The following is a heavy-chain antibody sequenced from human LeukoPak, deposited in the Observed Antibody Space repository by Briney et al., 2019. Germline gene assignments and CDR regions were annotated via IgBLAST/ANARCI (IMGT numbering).Heavy chain of an antibody. CDR2: IYHSGST. V-gene: IGHV4-34*01. CDR1: GGSFSGYY. J-gene: IGHJ4*02. CDR3: ARHRRSGYYDSSGYYSDY. Sequence: SETLSLTCAVYGGSFSGYYWGWIRQPPGKGLEWIGSIYHSGSTYYNPSLKSRVTISVDTSKNQFSLKLSSVTAADTAVYYCARHRRSGYYDSSGYYSDYWGQGTLVTVSS. D-gene: IGHD3-22*01.